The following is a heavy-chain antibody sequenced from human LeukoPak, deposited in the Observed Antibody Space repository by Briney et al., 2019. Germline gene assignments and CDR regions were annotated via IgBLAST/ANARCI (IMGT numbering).Heavy chain of an antibody. CDR3: ARDKGVLAAAGLSLDY. D-gene: IGHD6-13*01. V-gene: IGHV3-66*01. CDR1: GFTFSSYS. CDR2: IYSGGST. Sequence: GGSLRLSCAASGFTFSSYSMNWVRQAPGKGLEWVSVIYSGGSTYYADSVKGRFTISSDNSKNTLYLQMNSLRAEDTAVYYCARDKGVLAAAGLSLDYWGQGTLVTVS. J-gene: IGHJ4*02.